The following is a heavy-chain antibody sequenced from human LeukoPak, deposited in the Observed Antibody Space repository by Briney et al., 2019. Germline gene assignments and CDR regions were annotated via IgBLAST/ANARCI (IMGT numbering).Heavy chain of an antibody. D-gene: IGHD2-2*01. J-gene: IGHJ4*02. Sequence: GGSLRLSCTASGFTFGDYAMSWVRQAPGKGLEWGGFIRSKAYGGTTEYAASVKGRFTISRDDSKSIAYLQMNSLKTEDTAVYYCTRDDPPIVVVPAAMDYWGQGTLVTVSS. CDR3: TRDDPPIVVVPAAMDY. CDR2: IRSKAYGGTT. CDR1: GFTFGDYA. V-gene: IGHV3-49*04.